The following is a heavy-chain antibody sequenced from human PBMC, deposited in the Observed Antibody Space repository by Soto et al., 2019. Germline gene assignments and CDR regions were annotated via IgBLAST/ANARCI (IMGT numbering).Heavy chain of an antibody. CDR2: IIPIFGTA. Sequence: ASVKVSCKASGGTFSSYAISWVRQAPGQGLEWMGGIIPIFGTANYAQKFQGRVTITADESTSTAYMELSSLRSEDTAVYYCARAPPYDIWSGYSLSGWYYFDYWGQGTLVTVSS. V-gene: IGHV1-69*13. J-gene: IGHJ4*02. CDR1: GGTFSSYA. D-gene: IGHD3-3*01. CDR3: ARAPPYDIWSGYSLSGWYYFDY.